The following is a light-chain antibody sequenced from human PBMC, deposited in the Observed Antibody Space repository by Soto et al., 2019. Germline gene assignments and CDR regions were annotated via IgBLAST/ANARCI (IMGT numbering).Light chain of an antibody. CDR3: QHYSAFSVT. Sequence: SRLTQYPSTLSASVEERFTTAGRASQSIGDLLAWYQQKPGEAPKLLIYKASYLESGVPSRFSGSGSGTEFTLTISSLQPEDLATYYCQHYSAFSVTFGQGTKVDIK. V-gene: IGKV1-5*03. J-gene: IGKJ1*01. CDR1: QSIGDL. CDR2: KAS.